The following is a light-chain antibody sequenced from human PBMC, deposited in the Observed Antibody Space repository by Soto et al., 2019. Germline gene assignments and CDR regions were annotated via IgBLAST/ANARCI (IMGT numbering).Light chain of an antibody. CDR1: QSVRSD. CDR3: QQYNNWPQT. V-gene: IGKV3-15*01. J-gene: IGKJ1*01. CDR2: GAS. Sequence: EIGMTQSPATLSVSPGERATLSCRASQSVRSDLAWYQQKPGQAPRLLIYGASTRATGIPARFSGSGSGTEFTLTISSLQSEDFAVYYCQQYNNWPQTFGQGTNVEIK.